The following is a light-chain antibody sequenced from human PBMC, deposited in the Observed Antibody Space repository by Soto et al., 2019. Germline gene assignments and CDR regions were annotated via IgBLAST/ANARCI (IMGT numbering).Light chain of an antibody. V-gene: IGKV1-39*01. Sequence: IHMSHSPSSLSASVVYRVTITCLASQSISSYLNWYQQKPGKAPKLLIYAASSLQSGVPSRFSGSGSGTEFTLSISSLQPDDFATYYCQQYNIYPWTFGQGTKVDI. CDR2: AAS. J-gene: IGKJ1*01. CDR3: QQYNIYPWT. CDR1: QSISSY.